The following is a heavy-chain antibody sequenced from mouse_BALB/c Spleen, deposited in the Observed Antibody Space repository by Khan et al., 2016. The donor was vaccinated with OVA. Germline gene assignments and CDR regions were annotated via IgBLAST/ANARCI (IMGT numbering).Heavy chain of an antibody. CDR3: ARSLYYGYSYALDY. V-gene: IGHV3-2*02. CDR1: GYSITSNFA. CDR2: ISFSGYT. D-gene: IGHD2-2*01. Sequence: EGQRQESGPGLVKPSQSLSLTCTVTGYSITSNFAWNWIRQFPGNKLEWMGYISFSGYTNSSPSLKSRISITRVTSNNQFFLQLHSVTTEDTATYYCARSLYYGYSYALDYWGQGTSFTVSS. J-gene: IGHJ4*01.